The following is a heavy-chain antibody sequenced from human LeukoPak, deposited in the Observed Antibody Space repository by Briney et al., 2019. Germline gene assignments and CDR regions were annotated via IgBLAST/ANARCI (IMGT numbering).Heavy chain of an antibody. D-gene: IGHD6-13*01. CDR3: ASYKPGIAAAGLDY. CDR2: IYYSGST. V-gene: IGHV4-39*07. Sequence: SETLSLTCTVSGGSISSSSYYWGWIRQPPGKGLEWIGSIYYSGSTYYNPSLKSRVTISVDTSKNQFSLKLSSVTAADTAVYYCASYKPGIAAAGLDYWGQGTLVTVSS. J-gene: IGHJ4*02. CDR1: GGSISSSSYY.